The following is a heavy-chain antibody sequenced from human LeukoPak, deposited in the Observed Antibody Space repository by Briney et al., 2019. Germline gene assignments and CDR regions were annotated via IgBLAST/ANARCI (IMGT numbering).Heavy chain of an antibody. J-gene: IGHJ4*02. CDR3: VRHFYYFDTSGYSNFDS. V-gene: IGHV4-39*01. CDR1: GASIRSSTYY. Sequence: PSETLSLTRTVSGASIRSSTYYWGWVRQPPGKGLEYVGSVYYSGTASYNPSLKSRLTISVDTSKNQFSLKLSSVTATDTAMYYCVRHFYYFDTSGYSNFDSWGQGSLVTVSS. D-gene: IGHD3-22*01. CDR2: VYYSGTA.